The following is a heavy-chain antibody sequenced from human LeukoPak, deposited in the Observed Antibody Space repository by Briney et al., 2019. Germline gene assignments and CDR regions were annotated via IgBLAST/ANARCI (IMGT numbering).Heavy chain of an antibody. J-gene: IGHJ6*02. CDR2: ISYDGSNK. V-gene: IGHV3-30-3*01. CDR3: ARRIRLGYCSSTSCYTGHYYGMDV. Sequence: GGSLRLSCAASGFTFSSYAMHWVRQAPGKGLGWVAVISYDGSNKYYADSVKGRFTISRDNAKNSLYLQMNSLRAEDTALYHCARRIRLGYCSSTSCYTGHYYGMDVWGQGTTVTVSS. D-gene: IGHD2-2*02. CDR1: GFTFSSYA.